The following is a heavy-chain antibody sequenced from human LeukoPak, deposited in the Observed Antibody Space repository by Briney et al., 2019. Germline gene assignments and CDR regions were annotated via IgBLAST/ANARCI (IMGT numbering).Heavy chain of an antibody. CDR1: GFTFSSYG. D-gene: IGHD4-17*01. CDR3: ARARTTVTTFDY. V-gene: IGHV3-48*03. CDR2: ISSSGSTI. Sequence: PGGSLRLSCAASGFTFSSYGMNWVRQAPGKGLEWVSYISSSGSTIYYADSVKGRFTISRDNAKNSLYLQMNGLRAEDTAVYYCARARTTVTTFDYWGQGTLVTVSS. J-gene: IGHJ4*02.